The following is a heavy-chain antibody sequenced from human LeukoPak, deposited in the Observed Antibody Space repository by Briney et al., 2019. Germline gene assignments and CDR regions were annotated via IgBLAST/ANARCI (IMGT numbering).Heavy chain of an antibody. CDR2: IIPISGP. CDR3: ATGKDRSGYYYSLDY. CDR1: GGTFSTFP. Sequence: GASVKVSCKASGGTFSTFPISWVRQAPGQGLEWIGGIIPISGPNYAQKFQGRATISADLATATAYMELSSLTSEDTSVYYCATGKDRSGYYYSLDYWGQGTLVAVSS. D-gene: IGHD3-22*01. V-gene: IGHV1-69*13. J-gene: IGHJ4*02.